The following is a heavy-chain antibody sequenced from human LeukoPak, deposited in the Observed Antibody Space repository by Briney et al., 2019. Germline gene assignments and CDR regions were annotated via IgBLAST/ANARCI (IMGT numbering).Heavy chain of an antibody. Sequence: PSETLSLTCTVSGGSISSYYWSWIRQPAGKGLEWIGRIYTSGSTNYNPSLKSRVTMSVDTSKNQFSLKLSSVTAADTAVYYCARVGYYYGSGSYYNVWHGPGVYYYYYYMDVWGKGTTVTVSS. CDR2: IYTSGST. CDR3: ARVGYYYGSGSYYNVWHGPGVYYYYYYMDV. CDR1: GGSISSYY. D-gene: IGHD3-10*01. J-gene: IGHJ6*03. V-gene: IGHV4-4*07.